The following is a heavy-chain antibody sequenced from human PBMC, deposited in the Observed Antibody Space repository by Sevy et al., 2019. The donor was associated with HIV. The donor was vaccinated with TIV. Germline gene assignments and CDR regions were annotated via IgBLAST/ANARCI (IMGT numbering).Heavy chain of an antibody. CDR2: IWYDGSNK. Sequence: GGSLRLPCAASGFNFSNYAMHWVRQAPGKGLEWVALIWYDGSNKNYADSNSMKGRFTISRDNSKNTLYLQMNSLRAEDTAVYYCARESREFRFDPWGQGTLVTVSS. CDR3: ARESREFRFDP. V-gene: IGHV3-33*01. CDR1: GFNFSNYA. J-gene: IGHJ5*02.